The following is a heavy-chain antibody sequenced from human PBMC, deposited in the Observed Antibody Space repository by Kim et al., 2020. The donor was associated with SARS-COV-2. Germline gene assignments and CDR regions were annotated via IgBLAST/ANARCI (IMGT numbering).Heavy chain of an antibody. CDR3: ASITMVRGVPPLDV. CDR2: IWYDGSNK. V-gene: IGHV3-33*01. J-gene: IGHJ6*02. D-gene: IGHD3-10*01. Sequence: GGSLRLSCAASGFTFSSYGMHWVRQAPGKGLEWVAVIWYDGSNKYYADSVKGRFTISRDNSKNTLYLQMNSLRAEDTAVYYCASITMVRGVPPLDVWGQGTTVTVSS. CDR1: GFTFSSYG.